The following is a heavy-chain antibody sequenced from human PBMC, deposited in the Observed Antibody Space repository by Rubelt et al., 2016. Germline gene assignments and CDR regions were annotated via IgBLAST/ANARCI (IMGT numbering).Heavy chain of an antibody. CDR1: GFTFRTYA. CDR3: ARDEGYSYGVSLDY. J-gene: IGHJ4*02. V-gene: IGHV3-30*04. Sequence: QVQLVESGGGVVQPGRSLRLSCAASGFTFRTYAMHWVRQAPGKGLEWVAVISHDGNYYQHADSVKGRFTISRDNSKTTLYLQMNSLRPDDTAVYHCARDEGYSYGVSLDYWGQGTLVTVSS. D-gene: IGHD5-18*01. CDR2: ISHDGNYY.